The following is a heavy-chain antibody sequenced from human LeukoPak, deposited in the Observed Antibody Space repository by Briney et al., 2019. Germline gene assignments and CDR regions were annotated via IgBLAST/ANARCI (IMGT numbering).Heavy chain of an antibody. CDR1: GGSISSSSYY. V-gene: IGHV4-39*07. CDR3: ARVLTAVAGGPSYYFDY. J-gene: IGHJ4*02. D-gene: IGHD3-9*01. CDR2: IYYSGST. Sequence: TSETLSLTCTVSGGSISSSSYYWGWIRQPPGKGLEWIGSIYYSGSTYYNPSLKSRVTISVDTSKNQFSLKLSSVTAADTAVYYCARVLTAVAGGPSYYFDYWGQGTLVTVSS.